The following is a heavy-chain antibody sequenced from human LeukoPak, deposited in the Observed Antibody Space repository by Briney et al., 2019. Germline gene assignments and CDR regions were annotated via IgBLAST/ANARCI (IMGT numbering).Heavy chain of an antibody. CDR1: GGSVSSGSYY. V-gene: IGHV4-61*01. D-gene: IGHD1-20*01. CDR3: ARDSAGITGTQN. J-gene: IGHJ4*02. Sequence: PSETLSLTCTVSGGSVSSGSYYWRWIRQPPGKGLEWIGYIYYSGSTNYNPSLKSRVTISVDTSKNQFSLKLNSVTAADTAVYYCARDSAGITGTQNWGQGTLVTVSS. CDR2: IYYSGST.